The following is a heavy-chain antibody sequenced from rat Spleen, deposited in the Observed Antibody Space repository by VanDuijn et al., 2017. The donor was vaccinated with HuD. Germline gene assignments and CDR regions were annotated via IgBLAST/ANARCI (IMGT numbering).Heavy chain of an antibody. CDR3: VRHPRLDY. Sequence: EVQLVESGGGLVQPGRSLKLSCAASGFTFSDYNMAWVRQAPTKGLEWVATISSDGRRNYYRDSVKGRFTISRDNAKNTLYLQLSSLRSEDTALYYCVRHPRLDYWGQGVMVTASS. V-gene: IGHV5S10*01. CDR1: GFTFSDYN. J-gene: IGHJ2*01. CDR2: ISSDGRRN.